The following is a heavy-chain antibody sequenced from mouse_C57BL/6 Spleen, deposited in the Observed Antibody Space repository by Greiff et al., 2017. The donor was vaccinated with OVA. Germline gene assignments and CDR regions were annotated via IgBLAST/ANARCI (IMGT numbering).Heavy chain of an antibody. CDR2: INYDGSST. Sequence: DVHLVESEGGLVQPGSSMKLSCTASGFTFSDYYMAWVRQVPEKGLEWVANINYDGSSTYYLDSLKSRFIISRDNAKNILYLQMSSLKSEDTATYYCARDLTGYAMDYWGQGTSVTVSS. J-gene: IGHJ4*01. D-gene: IGHD4-1*01. CDR3: ARDLTGYAMDY. V-gene: IGHV5-16*01. CDR1: GFTFSDYY.